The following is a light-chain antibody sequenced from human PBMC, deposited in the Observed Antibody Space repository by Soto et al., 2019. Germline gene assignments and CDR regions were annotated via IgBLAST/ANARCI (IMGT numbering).Light chain of an antibody. CDR1: SSDVGGYNY. V-gene: IGLV2-14*01. CDR3: TSYTSSSTLEV. Sequence: QSALTQPASVSGSPGQSITISCTGTSSDVGGYNYVSWYQQHPGKDPKLMIYDVSYLPSGVSNRFSGSKSGNTASLTISGLQAEDEADYYCTSYTSSSTLEVFGGGTKVTVL. CDR2: DVS. J-gene: IGLJ2*01.